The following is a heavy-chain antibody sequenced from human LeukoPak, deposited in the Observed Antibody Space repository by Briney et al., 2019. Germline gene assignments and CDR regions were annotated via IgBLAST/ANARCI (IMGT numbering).Heavy chain of an antibody. J-gene: IGHJ4*02. CDR3: ARSLNYYGSGSYYNNDY. V-gene: IGHV1-2*02. D-gene: IGHD3-10*01. CDR1: GYTFTGYY. Sequence: GASVKVSCKASGYTFTGYYMHWVRQAPGQGLEWMGWINPNSGGTNYAQKFQGRVTMTRDTSISTAYMELSRLRSDDTAVYYCARSLNYYGSGSYYNNDYWGQGTLVTVSS. CDR2: INPNSGGT.